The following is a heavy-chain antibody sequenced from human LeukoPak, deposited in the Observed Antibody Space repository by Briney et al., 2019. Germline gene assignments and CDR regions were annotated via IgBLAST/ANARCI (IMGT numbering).Heavy chain of an antibody. J-gene: IGHJ5*02. CDR1: GFTFSSYA. Sequence: GGSLRLSCAASGFTFSSYAMHWVRQAPGQGLEWMGIINPSGGSTSYAQKFQGRVTMTRDTSTSTVYMELSSLRSEDTAVYYCARAVGIAAAGTPFDPWGQGTLVTVSS. CDR3: ARAVGIAAAGTPFDP. D-gene: IGHD6-13*01. CDR2: INPSGGST. V-gene: IGHV1-46*01.